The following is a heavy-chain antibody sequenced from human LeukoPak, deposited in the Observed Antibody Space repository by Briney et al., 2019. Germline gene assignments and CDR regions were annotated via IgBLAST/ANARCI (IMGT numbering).Heavy chain of an antibody. Sequence: GGSLRLSCAASGFTFSSYSMNWVRQAPGKGLEWVSYISSSSSTIYYADSVKGRFTISRDNAKNSLYLQMNSLRDEDTAVYYCARERFLEWLLPGMNDYWGQGTLVTVSS. CDR1: GFTFSSYS. V-gene: IGHV3-48*02. CDR3: ARERFLEWLLPGMNDY. J-gene: IGHJ4*02. CDR2: ISSSSSTI. D-gene: IGHD3-3*01.